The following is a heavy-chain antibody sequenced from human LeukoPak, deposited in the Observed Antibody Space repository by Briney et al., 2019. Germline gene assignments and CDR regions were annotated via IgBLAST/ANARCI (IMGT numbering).Heavy chain of an antibody. Sequence: GGSLRLSCAASGFTFSSYGMHWVRQAPGKGLEWVAVIWYDGSNKYYADSVKGRFTISRDNSKNTLYLQMNSLRAEDTAVYYCAIGYGYNNDDQYWGQGTLVTVSS. CDR3: AIGYGYNNDDQY. CDR2: IWYDGSNK. D-gene: IGHD5-24*01. CDR1: GFTFSSYG. J-gene: IGHJ4*02. V-gene: IGHV3-33*01.